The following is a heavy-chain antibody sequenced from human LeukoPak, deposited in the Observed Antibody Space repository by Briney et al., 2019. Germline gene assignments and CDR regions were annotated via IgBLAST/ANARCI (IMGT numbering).Heavy chain of an antibody. D-gene: IGHD2-15*01. CDR1: GYTFTGYY. J-gene: IGHJ4*02. V-gene: IGHV1-2*02. CDR2: INPNSGGT. Sequence: ASVKVSCKASGYTFTGYYMHWVRQAPGQGLEWMGWINPNSGGTNYAQKFQGRVTMTRDTSISTAYMELSRLRSDDTAVYYCARFCDLGSGSCYSGPGSDYWGQGTLVTVSS. CDR3: ARFCDLGSGSCYSGPGSDY.